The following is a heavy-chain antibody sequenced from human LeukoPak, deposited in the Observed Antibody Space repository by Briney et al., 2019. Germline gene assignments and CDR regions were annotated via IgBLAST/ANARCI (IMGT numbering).Heavy chain of an antibody. J-gene: IGHJ4*02. CDR3: ARVDNYYDSSGYYNFDY. CDR1: GFTFSSYW. D-gene: IGHD3-22*01. CDR2: IKQDGSEK. Sequence: GGSLRLSCAASGFTFSSYWMSWVRQAPGKGLEWVANIKQDGSEKYYVDSVKGRFTISRDNAKNSLYLQMNSLRAEDTAVYYCARVDNYYDSSGYYNFDYWGQGTLVTVSS. V-gene: IGHV3-7*01.